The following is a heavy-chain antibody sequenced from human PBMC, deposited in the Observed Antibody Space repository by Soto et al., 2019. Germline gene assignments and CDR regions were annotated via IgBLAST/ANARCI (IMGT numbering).Heavy chain of an antibody. Sequence: EVQLLESGGGLVQPGGSLRLSCAASGFTFTSYAISWVRQASGKGLECVSGISGSGATTYYADSVKGRFTISRDDSKNTVYLHMTSLRAEDTAVYYCAKEGGYDYPEYFGMDVWGQGITVTVSS. D-gene: IGHD5-12*01. J-gene: IGHJ6*02. CDR1: GFTFTSYA. CDR2: ISGSGATT. V-gene: IGHV3-23*01. CDR3: AKEGGYDYPEYFGMDV.